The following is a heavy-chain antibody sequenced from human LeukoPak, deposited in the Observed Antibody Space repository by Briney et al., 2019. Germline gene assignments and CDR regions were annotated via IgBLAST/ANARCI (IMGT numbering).Heavy chain of an antibody. CDR2: IYYSGST. J-gene: IGHJ6*02. CDR1: GGSISSYY. D-gene: IGHD6-13*01. Sequence: SETLSLTCTVSGGSISSYYWSWIRQPPGKGLEWIGYIYYSGSTNYNPSLKSRVTISVDTSKNQFSLKLSSVTAADTAVYYCAREGIAEYGMDVWGQGTTVTVSS. CDR3: AREGIAEYGMDV. V-gene: IGHV4-59*01.